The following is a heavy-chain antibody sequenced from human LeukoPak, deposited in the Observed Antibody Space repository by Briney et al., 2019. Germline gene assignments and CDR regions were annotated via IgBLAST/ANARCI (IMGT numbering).Heavy chain of an antibody. J-gene: IGHJ4*02. Sequence: PAGSLSLSCAASGFTFSSYSMNWVRQAPGKGLEWVSSISSSSSYIYYADSVKGRFTISRDNAKNSLYLQMNSLRAEDTAVYYCARESYYGRNPDYWGQGTLVTVSS. CDR1: GFTFSSYS. V-gene: IGHV3-21*01. CDR2: ISSSSSYI. CDR3: ARESYYGRNPDY. D-gene: IGHD4-17*01.